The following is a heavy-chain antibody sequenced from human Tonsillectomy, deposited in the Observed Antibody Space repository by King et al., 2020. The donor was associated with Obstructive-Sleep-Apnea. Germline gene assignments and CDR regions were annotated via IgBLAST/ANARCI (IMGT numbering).Heavy chain of an antibody. CDR2: FYYSGST. J-gene: IGHJ6*02. D-gene: IGHD3-10*01. V-gene: IGHV4-59*01. Sequence: VQLQESGPGLVKPSETLSLTCTVSGGSISSYYWSWIRQPPGKGLEWIGYFYYSGSTNYNPSLQSRVTIPVDTSKHQFSLKLSSVTAADTAVYYCARGADSDYYYGMDVWGQGTTVTVSS. CDR1: GGSISSYY. CDR3: ARGADSDYYYGMDV.